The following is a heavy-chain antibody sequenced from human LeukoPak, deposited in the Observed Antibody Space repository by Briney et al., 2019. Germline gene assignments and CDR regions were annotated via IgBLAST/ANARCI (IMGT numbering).Heavy chain of an antibody. CDR2: IYYSGST. CDR1: GGSISSYY. D-gene: IGHD3-22*01. V-gene: IGHV4-59*08. Sequence: SETLSLTCTVSGGSISSYYWSWIRQPPGKGLEWIGYIYYSGSTNYNPSLKSRVTISVDTSKNQFSLKLSSVTAADTAVYYCATDRITTNGAFDIWGQGTMVTVSS. CDR3: ATDRITTNGAFDI. J-gene: IGHJ3*02.